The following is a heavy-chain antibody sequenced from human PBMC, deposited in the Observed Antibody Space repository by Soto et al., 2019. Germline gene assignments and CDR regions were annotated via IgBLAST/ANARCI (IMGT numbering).Heavy chain of an antibody. CDR2: INGGNGNT. CDR3: ARELQGLYYFDY. CDR1: EYTFTSYT. J-gene: IGHJ4*02. Sequence: ASVKVSCKASEYTFTSYTMHWVRQAPGQRLEWMGWINGGNGNTKYSQKFQGRVTITRDTSASTAYMELSSLRSDDTAVYYCARELQGLYYFDYWSQGTLVTVSS. V-gene: IGHV1-3*01. D-gene: IGHD4-4*01.